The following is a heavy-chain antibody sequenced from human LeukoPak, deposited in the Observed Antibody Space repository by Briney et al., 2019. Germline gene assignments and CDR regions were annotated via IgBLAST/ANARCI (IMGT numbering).Heavy chain of an antibody. CDR3: EKDLSGWGSGSL. CDR1: GCTFINYG. CDR2: ITGSGGGT. J-gene: IGHJ4*02. V-gene: IGHV3-23*01. Sequence: GWALRLSCAASGCTFINYGFSWVRQAPAKGVEGVSAITGSGGGTYHEDSVSGRFTISRDNSQNTRYLQMNSLRAEDTAVYYCEKDLSGWGSGSLWGQGPLVTVSS. D-gene: IGHD3-10*01.